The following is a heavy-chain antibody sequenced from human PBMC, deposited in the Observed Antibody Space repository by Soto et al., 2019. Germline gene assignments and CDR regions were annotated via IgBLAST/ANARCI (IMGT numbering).Heavy chain of an antibody. CDR2: IYYSGST. J-gene: IGHJ4*02. Sequence: LSETLSLTCTVSGGSISSYYWSWIRQPPGKGLEWIGYIYYSGSTNYNPSLKSRVTISVDTSKNQFSLKLSSVTAADTAVYYCAREDIRSGYFDYWGQGTLVTVSS. CDR3: AREDIRSGYFDY. V-gene: IGHV4-59*01. D-gene: IGHD3-3*01. CDR1: GGSISSYY.